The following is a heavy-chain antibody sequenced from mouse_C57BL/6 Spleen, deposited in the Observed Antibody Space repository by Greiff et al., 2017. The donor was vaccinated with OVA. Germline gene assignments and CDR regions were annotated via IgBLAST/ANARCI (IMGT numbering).Heavy chain of an antibody. CDR2: INPNNGGT. V-gene: IGHV1-18*01. J-gene: IGHJ4*01. CDR1: GYTFTDYN. D-gene: IGHD3-1*01. CDR3: ARWGATDLYYAMDY. Sequence: EVQLQQSGPELVKPGASVKIPCKASGYTFTDYNMDWVKQSHGKSLEWIGDINPNNGGTIYNQKFKGKATLTVDKSSSTAYMELRSLTSEDTAVYYCARWGATDLYYAMDYWGQGTSVTVSS.